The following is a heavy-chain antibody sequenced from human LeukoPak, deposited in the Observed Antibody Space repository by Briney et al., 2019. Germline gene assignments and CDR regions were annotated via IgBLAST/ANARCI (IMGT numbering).Heavy chain of an antibody. CDR2: VSISGGGT. CDR3: TRVNRDWSPVY. V-gene: IGHV3-23*01. J-gene: IGHJ4*02. CDR1: GFTFSSYA. D-gene: IGHD3/OR15-3a*01. Sequence: GGSLRLSCAASGFTFSSYAMTWVRQAPGKGLEWVSTVSISGGGTYYADSVKGRFTISRDNSKNTLYLQMNSLRAEDTAVYYCTRVNRDWSPVYWGQGTLFTVSS.